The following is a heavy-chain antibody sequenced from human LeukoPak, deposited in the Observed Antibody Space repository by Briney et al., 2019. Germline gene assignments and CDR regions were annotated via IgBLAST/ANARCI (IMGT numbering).Heavy chain of an antibody. J-gene: IGHJ3*02. CDR2: INPNSGGT. CDR1: GYTFTGYY. Sequence: GASVKVSCKASGYTFTGYYMHWVRQAPGQGLEWMGWINPNSGGTNYAQKLQGRVTMTTDTSTSTAYMELRSLRSDDTAVYYCARGGWELLNAFDIWGQGTMVTVSS. D-gene: IGHD1-26*01. V-gene: IGHV1-2*02. CDR3: ARGGWELLNAFDI.